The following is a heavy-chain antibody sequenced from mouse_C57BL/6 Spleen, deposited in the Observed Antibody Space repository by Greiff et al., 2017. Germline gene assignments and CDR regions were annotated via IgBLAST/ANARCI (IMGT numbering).Heavy chain of an antibody. D-gene: IGHD2-5*01. J-gene: IGHJ2*01. CDR2: IYPGDGDT. CDR1: GYAFSSYW. CDR3: ARWGSNYVVDY. V-gene: IGHV1-80*01. Sequence: QVQLQQSGAELVKPGASVKISCKASGYAFSSYWMNWVKQRPGKGLEWIGQIYPGDGDTNYNGKFKGKATLTADKSSSTAYMQLSSLTSEDSAVYFCARWGSNYVVDYWGQGTTLTVSS.